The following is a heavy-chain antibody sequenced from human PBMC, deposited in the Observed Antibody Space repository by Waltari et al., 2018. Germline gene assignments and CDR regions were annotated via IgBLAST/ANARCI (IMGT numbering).Heavy chain of an antibody. CDR3: ARASPLHAFDI. CDR1: GGSISSGGYS. V-gene: IGHV4-31*03. J-gene: IGHJ3*02. Sequence: QVQLQESGPGLVKPSQTLSLTCTVSGGSISSGGYSWSWIRQHPGKGLEWIGYIYYSGSTYYNPSLKSRVTISVDTSKNQFSLKLSSVTAADTAVYYCARASPLHAFDIWGQGTMVTVSS. CDR2: IYYSGST.